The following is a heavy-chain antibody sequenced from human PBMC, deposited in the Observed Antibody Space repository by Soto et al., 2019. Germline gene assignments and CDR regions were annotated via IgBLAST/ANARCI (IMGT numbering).Heavy chain of an antibody. CDR2: ISGSGGST. J-gene: IGHJ6*02. D-gene: IGHD3-22*01. Sequence: GGSLILSCAASGFTFNTYAMSWVRQAPGKGLEWVSAISGSGGSTYYADSVKGRFTISRDNSKNTVYLQMNSLRAEDTAVYYCAKGVNYYDSSGYYSYYYNGMDVWGQGTTVTVSS. V-gene: IGHV3-23*01. CDR3: AKGVNYYDSSGYYSYYYNGMDV. CDR1: GFTFNTYA.